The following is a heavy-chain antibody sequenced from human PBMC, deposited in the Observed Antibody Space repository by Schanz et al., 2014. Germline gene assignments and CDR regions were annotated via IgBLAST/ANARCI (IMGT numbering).Heavy chain of an antibody. V-gene: IGHV3-23*04. D-gene: IGHD2-15*01. Sequence: VQMVESGGGLVQPGGSLRLSCAASGFTFSSYAMSWVRQAPGKGLEWVSALSGSGGSTYYADSVKGRFTISRDNSKNTLYLQMNSLSADDTAVFYCAKGMGYCSGGTCYDYYYYGLDVWGQGTTXTVSS. CDR2: LSGSGGST. CDR3: AKGMGYCSGGTCYDYYYYGLDV. J-gene: IGHJ6*02. CDR1: GFTFSSYA.